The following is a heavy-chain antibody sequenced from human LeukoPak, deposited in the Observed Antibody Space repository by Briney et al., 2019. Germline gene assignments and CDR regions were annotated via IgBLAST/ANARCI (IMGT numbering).Heavy chain of an antibody. Sequence: ASVKVSCKASGYTFTGYYMHWVREAPGQGLEWMGWINPNSGGTNYAQKFQGRVTMTRDTSISTACMELSRLRSGDTAVYYCARVLRGSGCSSTSCYIFDYWGQGTLVTVSS. J-gene: IGHJ4*02. D-gene: IGHD2-2*02. CDR2: INPNSGGT. CDR3: ARVLRGSGCSSTSCYIFDY. V-gene: IGHV1-2*02. CDR1: GYTFTGYY.